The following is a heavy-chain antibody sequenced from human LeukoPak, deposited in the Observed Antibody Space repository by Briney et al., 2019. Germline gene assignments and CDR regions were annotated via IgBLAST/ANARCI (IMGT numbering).Heavy chain of an antibody. CDR1: GFTVSSNY. Sequence: QPGGSLRLSCAASGFTVSSNYMSWVRQAPGGGLEWVSVIYSDGSTYYADSVKGRFTISRDNAENSLYLQMNSLRAEDTAVYYCARDHRSVIDYWGQGTLVTVSS. CDR3: ARDHRSVIDY. V-gene: IGHV3-66*01. CDR2: IYSDGST. D-gene: IGHD4-17*01. J-gene: IGHJ4*02.